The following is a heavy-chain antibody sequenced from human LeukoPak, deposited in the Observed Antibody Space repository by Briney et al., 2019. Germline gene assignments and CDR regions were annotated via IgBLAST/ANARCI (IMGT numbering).Heavy chain of an antibody. CDR1: GFTVRSNY. CDR3: ASNQYYYDTSGKVDY. CDR2: IYSGGST. J-gene: IGHJ4*02. D-gene: IGHD3-22*01. Sequence: PGGSLRLSCAASGFTVRSNYMSWVRQAPGKGLEWVSVIYSGGSTYYADSVKGRIAVSRDNSKNMLFLQMNSLRAEDTAVYYCASNQYYYDTSGKVDYWGQGTLVTVSS. V-gene: IGHV3-53*01.